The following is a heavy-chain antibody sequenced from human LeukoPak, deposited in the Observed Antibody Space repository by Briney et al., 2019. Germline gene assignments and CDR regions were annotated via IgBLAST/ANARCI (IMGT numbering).Heavy chain of an antibody. CDR3: ASFLVSGLDATNKYYYYYGMDV. Sequence: ASVKVSCKVSGYTLTELSMHWVRQAPGKGLEWMGGFDPEDGETIYAQKFQGRVTITADESTSTAYMELSSLRSEDTAVYYCASFLVSGLDATNKYYYYYGMDVWGQGTTVTVSS. CDR1: GYTLTELS. V-gene: IGHV1-24*01. CDR2: FDPEDGET. D-gene: IGHD2-15*01. J-gene: IGHJ6*02.